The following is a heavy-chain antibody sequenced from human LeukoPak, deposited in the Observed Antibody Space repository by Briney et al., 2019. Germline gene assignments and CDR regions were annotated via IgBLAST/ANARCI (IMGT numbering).Heavy chain of an antibody. D-gene: IGHD3-22*01. Sequence: SVTVSCTASAGTFSSYAISWVRQAPGQGLEWMGGIIPIFGTANYAQKFQGRVTITTDESTSTAYMELSSLRSEDTAVYYCARGKYYYDSSGYYFYYFDYWGQGTLVTVSS. V-gene: IGHV1-69*05. CDR3: ARGKYYYDSSGYYFYYFDY. CDR2: IIPIFGTA. CDR1: AGTFSSYA. J-gene: IGHJ4*02.